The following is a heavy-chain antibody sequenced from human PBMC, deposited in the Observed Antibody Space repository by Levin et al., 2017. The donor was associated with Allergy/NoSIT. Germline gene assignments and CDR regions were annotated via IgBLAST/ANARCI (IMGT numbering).Heavy chain of an antibody. CDR3: ASGGVNSGSRRHYFDY. V-gene: IGHV1-46*01. Sequence: ASVKVSCKTSGYTFTSYYMHWVRQAPGQGLEWMGIINLSGGSTNYAQKFQGRVTMTRTTSTETVYMELRSLRSEDTAVYYWASGGVNSGSRRHYFDYWGQGTLVTVSS. CDR2: INLSGGST. D-gene: IGHD1-26*01. J-gene: IGHJ4*02. CDR1: GYTFTSYY.